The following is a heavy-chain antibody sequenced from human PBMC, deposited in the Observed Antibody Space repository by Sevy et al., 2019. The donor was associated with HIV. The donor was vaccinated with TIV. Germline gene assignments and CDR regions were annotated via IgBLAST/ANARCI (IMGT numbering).Heavy chain of an antibody. CDR2: ISSSSATI. D-gene: IGHD3-16*01. CDR1: GFTFDNYE. V-gene: IGHV3-48*03. CDR3: ARVGAYYDKWLDT. Sequence: GGSLRLSCEASGFTFDNYEMNWVRQAPGKGLEWISYISSSSATIYYEDSVKGRFTISRDNAKNSLSLQMNSLRAEDTAVYYCARVGAYYDKWLDTWGQGTRVTVSS. J-gene: IGHJ5*02.